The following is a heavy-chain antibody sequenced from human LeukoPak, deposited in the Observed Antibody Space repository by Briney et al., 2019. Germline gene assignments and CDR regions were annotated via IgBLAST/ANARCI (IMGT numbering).Heavy chain of an antibody. J-gene: IGHJ4*02. V-gene: IGHV3-48*03. CDR1: GFTFSSYE. Sequence: GGSLRLSCAASGFTFSSYEMNWVRQAPGKGLEWVSYISSSGSTIYYADSVKGRFTISRDNAKNSLYLQMNSLRAEDTAVYYCARGPTGGFAKGVYYFDYWGQGTLVTVSS. D-gene: IGHD5-12*01. CDR2: ISSSGSTI. CDR3: ARGPTGGFAKGVYYFDY.